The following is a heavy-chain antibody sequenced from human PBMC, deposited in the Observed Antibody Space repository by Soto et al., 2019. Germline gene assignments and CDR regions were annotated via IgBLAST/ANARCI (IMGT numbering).Heavy chain of an antibody. D-gene: IGHD4-17*01. CDR3: TRGYGDYVRDY. V-gene: IGHV3-73*01. CDR1: GFTFSGSD. J-gene: IGHJ4*02. Sequence: EVQLVESGGGLVQPGGSLKLSCAVSGFTFSGSDMHWVRQASGKGLEWVGRIRSKSNSYATAYAASVKGRFTISRDDSKNTAYLQMNSLKTEDTAVYYCTRGYGDYVRDYWGQGPLVTVSS. CDR2: IRSKSNSYAT.